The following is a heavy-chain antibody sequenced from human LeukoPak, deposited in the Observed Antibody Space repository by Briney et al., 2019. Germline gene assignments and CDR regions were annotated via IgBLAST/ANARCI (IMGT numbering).Heavy chain of an antibody. D-gene: IGHD2-8*02. CDR2: IYYSGST. Sequence: SETLSLTCTVSGGSISSSSYYWGWIRQPPGKGLEWIGSIYYSGSTYYNPSLKSRVTISVDTSKNQFSLKLSSVTAADTAVYYCARRVVYASYYYYYGMDVWGQGTTVTVSS. CDR3: ARRVVYASYYYYYGMDV. CDR1: GGSISSSSYY. V-gene: IGHV4-39*01. J-gene: IGHJ6*02.